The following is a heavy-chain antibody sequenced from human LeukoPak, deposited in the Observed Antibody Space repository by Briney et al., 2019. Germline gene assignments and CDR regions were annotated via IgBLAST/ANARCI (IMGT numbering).Heavy chain of an antibody. D-gene: IGHD5-12*01. CDR2: ISAYNGNT. Sequence: ASVKVSCKASGYTFTSYDISWVRQAPGQGLEWMGWISAYNGNTNYAQKLQDRVTMTTDTSTSTAYMELRSLRSDDTALYYCVISFPGYTSSPNWFDPWGQGTLVTVSS. CDR1: GYTFTSYD. V-gene: IGHV1-18*01. CDR3: VISFPGYTSSPNWFDP. J-gene: IGHJ5*02.